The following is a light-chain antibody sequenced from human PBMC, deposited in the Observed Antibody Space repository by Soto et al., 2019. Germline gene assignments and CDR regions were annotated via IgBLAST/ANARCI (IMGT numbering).Light chain of an antibody. Sequence: DIQMTQSPSSVSASVGDRVTITCRASQRISSWLAWYQQKPGKAPRLLIYAASTLQSGVPSRFRGSGYGTEFSLTISSLQTEDFATYYCQQDNRLPATFGQGTQVEIK. CDR3: QQDNRLPAT. V-gene: IGKV1-12*01. J-gene: IGKJ1*01. CDR2: AAS. CDR1: QRISSW.